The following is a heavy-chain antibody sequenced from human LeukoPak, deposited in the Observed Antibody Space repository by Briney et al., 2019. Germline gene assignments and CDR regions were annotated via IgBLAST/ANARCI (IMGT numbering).Heavy chain of an antibody. CDR2: INPNSGGT. V-gene: IGHV1-2*02. D-gene: IGHD5-12*01. J-gene: IGHJ4*02. CDR3: ARVRGYSGYDWVTFDY. Sequence: WASVKVSCKASGYTFTGYYMHWVRQAPGQGLEWMGWINPNSGGTNYAQKFQGRVTMTRDTSISTAYMELSRLRSDDTAVYYCARVRGYSGYDWVTFDYWGQGTLVTVSS. CDR1: GYTFTGYY.